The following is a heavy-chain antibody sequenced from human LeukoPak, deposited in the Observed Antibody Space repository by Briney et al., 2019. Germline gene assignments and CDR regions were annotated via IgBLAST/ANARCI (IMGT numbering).Heavy chain of an antibody. V-gene: IGHV3-7*01. Sequence: GGSLRLSCAASGFTFSSYWMSWVRQAPGKGLEWVANIKQDGSEKYYVDSVKGRFTISRDNAKNSLYLQMNSLRAEDTAVYYCARDVNTVTTRYFDYWGQGTLVTVSS. CDR3: ARDVNTVTTRYFDY. J-gene: IGHJ4*02. CDR1: GFTFSSYW. D-gene: IGHD4-17*01. CDR2: IKQDGSEK.